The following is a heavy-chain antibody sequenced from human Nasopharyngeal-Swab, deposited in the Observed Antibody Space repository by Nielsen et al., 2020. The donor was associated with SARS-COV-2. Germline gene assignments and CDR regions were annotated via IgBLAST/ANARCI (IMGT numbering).Heavy chain of an antibody. V-gene: IGHV3-30*07. D-gene: IGHD5-12*01. J-gene: IGHJ3*02. Sequence: DSVKGRFTISRDNSKNTLYLQMNSLRAEDTAVFYCAGGYSGYDDAFDIWGQGTMVTVSS. CDR3: AGGYSGYDDAFDI.